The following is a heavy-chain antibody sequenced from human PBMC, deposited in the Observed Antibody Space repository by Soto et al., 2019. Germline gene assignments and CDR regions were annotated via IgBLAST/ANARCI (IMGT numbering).Heavy chain of an antibody. J-gene: IGHJ6*02. D-gene: IGHD6-13*01. CDR3: ARDLGYSSSWYLSYYYYGMDV. V-gene: IGHV3-74*01. CDR2: INSDGSST. Sequence: GGSLRLSCAASGFTFSSYWMHWVRQAPGKGLVWVSRINSDGSSTSYADSVKGRFTISRDNAKNTLYLQMNSLRAEDTAVYYCARDLGYSSSWYLSYYYYGMDVWGQGTTVTVS. CDR1: GFTFSSYW.